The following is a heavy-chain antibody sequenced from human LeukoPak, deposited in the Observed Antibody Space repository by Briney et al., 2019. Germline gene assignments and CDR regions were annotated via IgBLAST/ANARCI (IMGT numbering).Heavy chain of an antibody. CDR1: GGSISSGDYS. Sequence: SETLSLTCTVSGGSISSGDYSWSWIRQPPGKGLEWIGYIYYSGSTYYNPSLESRVTISVDTSKNQFSLKLSSVTAADTAVYYCAREVVSDYYFDYWGQGTLVTVSS. CDR3: AREVVSDYYFDY. D-gene: IGHD5/OR15-5a*01. CDR2: IYYSGST. J-gene: IGHJ4*02. V-gene: IGHV4-30-4*01.